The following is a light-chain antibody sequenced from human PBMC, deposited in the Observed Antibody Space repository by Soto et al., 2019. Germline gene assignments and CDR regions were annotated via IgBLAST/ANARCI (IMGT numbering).Light chain of an antibody. Sequence: EIVLTQSPGTLSLSPGERATLSCRASQSVSSMYLAWYQQKPGQAPRLLIYDASTRATGIPDRFSGSGSGTDFTLTISRLEPEDFAVYYCQQYGSSRTFGGGTKVEIK. CDR2: DAS. V-gene: IGKV3-20*01. J-gene: IGKJ4*01. CDR1: QSVSSMY. CDR3: QQYGSSRT.